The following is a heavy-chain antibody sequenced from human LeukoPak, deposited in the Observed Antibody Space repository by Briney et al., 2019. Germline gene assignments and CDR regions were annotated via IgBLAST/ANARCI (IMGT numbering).Heavy chain of an antibody. D-gene: IGHD3-22*01. V-gene: IGHV3-NL1*01. CDR2: IYSGNST. CDR3: AKYYYDSSGYYHDAFDI. CDR1: GFTFSRFG. Sequence: GGSLRLSCAASGFTFSRFGMHWVRQAPGRGLEWVSLIYSGNSTYYADSVKGRFTISRDNSKNTLYLQMNSLRAEDTAIYYCAKYYYDSSGYYHDAFDIWGQGTMVTVSS. J-gene: IGHJ3*02.